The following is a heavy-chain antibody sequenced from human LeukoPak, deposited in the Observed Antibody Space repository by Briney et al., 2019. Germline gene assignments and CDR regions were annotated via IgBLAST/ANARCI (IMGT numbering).Heavy chain of an antibody. J-gene: IGHJ4*02. V-gene: IGHV3-15*01. Sequence: GGSLRLSCAASGFTFSNAWMSWVRQAPGKGLEWVGRIKSKTDGGTTDYAAPVKGRFTISRDDSKNTLYLQMNSLKTEDTAVYYCTTIPYYYDGSGCDYWGQGTLVTVSS. CDR1: GFTFSNAW. D-gene: IGHD3-22*01. CDR3: TTIPYYYDGSGCDY. CDR2: IKSKTDGGTT.